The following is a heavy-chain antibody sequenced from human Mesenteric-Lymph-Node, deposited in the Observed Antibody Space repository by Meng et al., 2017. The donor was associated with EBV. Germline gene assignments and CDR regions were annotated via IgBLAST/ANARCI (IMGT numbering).Heavy chain of an antibody. Sequence: QVQLQQSGPGLVKPSQTLSRTCAISGDSVSNTNVAWNWIRQSPSRGLEWLGSTYYRSKWYNEYAQSVKGRITINPDTSKSEFSLQLNSVTPDDTAVYYCSRESWRAFDYWGQGTLVTVSS. CDR1: GDSVSNTNVA. CDR2: TYYRSKWYN. J-gene: IGHJ4*02. CDR3: SRESWRAFDY. V-gene: IGHV6-1*01.